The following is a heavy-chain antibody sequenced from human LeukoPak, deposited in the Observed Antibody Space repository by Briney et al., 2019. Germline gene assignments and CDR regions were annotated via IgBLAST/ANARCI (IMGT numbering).Heavy chain of an antibody. CDR1: GGNFNNYA. D-gene: IGHD2-8*02. CDR3: ARRTGAVDDAFDI. Sequence: GASVKVSCKASGGNFNNYAVNWVRQAPGQGLQWMGRIIPALDRANYAHNFQGRLTITADKSTKTAYMELSSLRSEDTGLYFCARRTGAVDDAFDIWGQGTMLTVSS. CDR2: IIPALDRA. J-gene: IGHJ3*02. V-gene: IGHV1-69*04.